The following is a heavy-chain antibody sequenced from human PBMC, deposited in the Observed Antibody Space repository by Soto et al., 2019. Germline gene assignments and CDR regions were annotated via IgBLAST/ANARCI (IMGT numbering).Heavy chain of an antibody. D-gene: IGHD3-3*01. CDR1: GGSISSSSYY. Sequence: SETLSLTCTVSGGSISSSSYYWGWIRQPPGKGLEWIGSIYYSGSTYYNPSLKRRVTISVDTSKNQFSLKLSSVTAAETAVYYCASRSKGDYDFWSGYYYYYYGMDVWGQGTTVTVSS. CDR2: IYYSGST. V-gene: IGHV4-39*01. J-gene: IGHJ6*02. CDR3: ASRSKGDYDFWSGYYYYYYGMDV.